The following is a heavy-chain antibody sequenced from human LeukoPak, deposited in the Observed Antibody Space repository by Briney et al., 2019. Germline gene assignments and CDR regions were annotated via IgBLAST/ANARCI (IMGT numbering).Heavy chain of an antibody. CDR3: ARVYRNFDWLPFDY. D-gene: IGHD3-9*01. J-gene: IGHJ4*02. CDR1: GFTFSNYW. CDR2: INQDGSET. Sequence: GGSLRLSCAASGFTFSNYWMSWVRQAPGKGLEWVANINQDGSETYYVDSVEGRFTISRDNAKNSLFLQMSSLRAEDTAVYYCARVYRNFDWLPFDYWGQGTLVTVSS. V-gene: IGHV3-7*01.